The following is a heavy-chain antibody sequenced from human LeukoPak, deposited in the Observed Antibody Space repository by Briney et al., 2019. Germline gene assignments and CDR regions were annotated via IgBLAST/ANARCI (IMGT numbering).Heavy chain of an antibody. CDR2: ISYDGSNK. D-gene: IGHD6-13*01. V-gene: IGHV3-30*18. J-gene: IGHJ4*02. Sequence: GGSLRLSCAASGFTFSNYGMHCVRQAPGMGLEWLALISYDGSNKYYADSVKGRFTISRDNPKNTLSLQMNSLRAEDTAVYYWAKDWRSGSSWYVAPFGYWGQGTLVTVSS. CDR1: GFTFSNYG. CDR3: AKDWRSGSSWYVAPFGY.